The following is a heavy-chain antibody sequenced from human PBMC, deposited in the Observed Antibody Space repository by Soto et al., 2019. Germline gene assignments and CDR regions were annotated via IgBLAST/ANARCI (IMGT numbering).Heavy chain of an antibody. V-gene: IGHV1-2*02. Sequence: ASVKVSCKASGYTFTGYYMHWVRQAPGQGLEWMGWINPNSGGTNYAQKFQGRVTITADESTSTAYMELSSLRSEDTAVYYCARRTYYYDSSERNYYYGMDVWGQ. CDR3: ARRTYYYDSSERNYYYGMDV. J-gene: IGHJ6*02. CDR2: INPNSGGT. CDR1: GYTFTGYY. D-gene: IGHD3-22*01.